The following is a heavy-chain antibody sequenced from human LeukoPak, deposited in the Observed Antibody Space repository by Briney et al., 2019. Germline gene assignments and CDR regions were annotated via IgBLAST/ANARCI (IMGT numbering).Heavy chain of an antibody. CDR2: IYYSGTT. CDR3: ARGVGAVLRPRGFDY. Sequence: SETLSLTCSVSGGSISSGDYFWTWIRQPPGKGLEYIGYIYYSGTTYYNPSLKSRITMSVDMSANQFSLRLTSVSAADAAVYYCARGVGAVLRPRGFDYWGQGTLVTVSS. D-gene: IGHD1-26*01. CDR1: GGSISSGDYF. J-gene: IGHJ4*02. V-gene: IGHV4-30-4*01.